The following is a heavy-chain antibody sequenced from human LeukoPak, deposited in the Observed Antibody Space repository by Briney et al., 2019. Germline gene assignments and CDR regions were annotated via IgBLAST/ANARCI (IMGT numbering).Heavy chain of an antibody. D-gene: IGHD6-13*01. Sequence: GGSLRLSCAASRFTFSNYAMSWVRQAPGKGLEWVSAISGSGDITYYADSVKGRFTISRDNSKNTLYLRMNSLRAEDTAVYYCAKEGYSSSWNADFDYWGQGTLVTVSS. V-gene: IGHV3-23*01. J-gene: IGHJ4*02. CDR3: AKEGYSSSWNADFDY. CDR2: ISGSGDIT. CDR1: RFTFSNYA.